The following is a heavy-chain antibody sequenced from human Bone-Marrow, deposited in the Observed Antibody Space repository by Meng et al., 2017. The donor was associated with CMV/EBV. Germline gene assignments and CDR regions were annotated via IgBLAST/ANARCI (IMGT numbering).Heavy chain of an antibody. CDR3: ARDQYRGGASFDY. CDR2: VSYDGGNK. CDR1: GLTFSDYG. D-gene: IGHD1-26*01. Sequence: GGSLRLSCAASGLTFSDYGMHWVRQAPGKGLDWVAFVSYDGGNKYYADSVKGRFTISRDNAKNSLYLQMNSLRAEDTAVYYCARDQYRGGASFDYWGQGTLVTVSS. V-gene: IGHV3-30*12. J-gene: IGHJ4*02.